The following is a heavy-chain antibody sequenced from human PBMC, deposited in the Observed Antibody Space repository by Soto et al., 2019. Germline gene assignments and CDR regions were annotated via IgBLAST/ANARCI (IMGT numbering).Heavy chain of an antibody. CDR3: AKDIVLGPAGANLYYYYGMDV. D-gene: IGHD2-2*01. Sequence: QVQLVESGGGVVQPGRSLRLSCAASGFTFSSYGMHWVRQAPGKGLEWVAVISYDGSNKYYADSVKGRFTISRDNSKNTMYLQMNSLRAEDTAVYYCAKDIVLGPAGANLYYYYGMDVWGQGTTGTVSS. CDR2: ISYDGSNK. V-gene: IGHV3-30*18. CDR1: GFTFSSYG. J-gene: IGHJ6*02.